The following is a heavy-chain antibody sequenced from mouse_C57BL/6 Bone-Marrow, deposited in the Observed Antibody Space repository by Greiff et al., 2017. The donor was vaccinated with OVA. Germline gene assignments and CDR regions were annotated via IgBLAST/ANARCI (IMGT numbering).Heavy chain of an antibody. CDR2: IYPGDGDT. V-gene: IGHV1-82*01. J-gene: IGHJ2*01. D-gene: IGHD2-3*01. CDR3: ARHEEGYYASYFDY. CDR1: GYAFSSSW. Sequence: QVQLQQSGPELVKPGASVKISCKASGYAFSSSWMNWVKQRPGKGLEWIGRIYPGDGDTNYNGKFKGKATLTADKSASTAYMQLSSLTSEDSAVYFWARHEEGYYASYFDYGGKGTTLTVSS.